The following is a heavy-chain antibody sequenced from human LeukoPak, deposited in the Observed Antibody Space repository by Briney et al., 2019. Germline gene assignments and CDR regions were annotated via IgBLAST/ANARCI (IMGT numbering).Heavy chain of an antibody. CDR2: ISSSSSYI. D-gene: IGHD1-1*01. CDR3: AREITYNWNYDAFDI. CDR1: GFTFSSYS. J-gene: IGHJ3*02. Sequence: PGGSLRLSCAASGFTFSSYSMNWVRQAPGEGLEWVSSISSSSSYIYYADSVKGRFTISRDNAKNSLYLQMNSLRAEDTAVYYCAREITYNWNYDAFDIWGQGTMVTVSS. V-gene: IGHV3-21*01.